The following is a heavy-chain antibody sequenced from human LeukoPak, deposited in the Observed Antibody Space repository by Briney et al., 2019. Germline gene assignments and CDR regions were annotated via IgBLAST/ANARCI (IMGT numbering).Heavy chain of an antibody. CDR2: ICSSGVTR. CDR3: ARVGVRSGVPIGLDS. D-gene: IGHD3-3*01. Sequence: RGSLRLACSASRLPLSCFHVNWVRWAPGKGREWVSFICSSGVTRDSAESFKGRFPSSRDNATKTVYLQRNSLTVDDRGRYHCARVGVRSGVPIGLDSWGAATLVAVSS. J-gene: IGHJ4*02. CDR1: RLPLSCFH. V-gene: IGHV3-48*03.